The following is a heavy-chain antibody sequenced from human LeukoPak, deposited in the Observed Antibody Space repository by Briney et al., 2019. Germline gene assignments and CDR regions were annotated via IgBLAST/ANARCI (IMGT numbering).Heavy chain of an antibody. Sequence: PGGSLRLSCAASGFTFSSYSMNWVRQAPGKGLEWVSSISSSSSYIYYADSVKGRFTISRDNAKNSLYLQMNRLRAEDTAVYYCARDRAPGSGSYDAFDIWGQGTMVTVSS. CDR2: ISSSSSYI. CDR1: GFTFSSYS. V-gene: IGHV3-21*01. CDR3: ARDRAPGSGSYDAFDI. D-gene: IGHD3-10*01. J-gene: IGHJ3*02.